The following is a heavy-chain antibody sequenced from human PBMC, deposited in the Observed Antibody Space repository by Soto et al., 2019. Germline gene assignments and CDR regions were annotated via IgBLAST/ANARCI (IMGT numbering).Heavy chain of an antibody. CDR1: GFTFIYYP. CDR3: ARLPGPLVAVLYIYPLDGREAMSDVDV. V-gene: IGHV3-30-3*01. Sequence: QMQLVESGGGVVQPGGSLRLSCAASGFTFIYYPMHWVRQAPGRGLEWVAVVSFKGGNKYYADSVKGRFTISKDNSKNTLYLQMNSLRREDTAVYYCARLPGPLVAVLYIYPLDGREAMSDVDVWGQGTTVTVSS. J-gene: IGHJ6*02. D-gene: IGHD6-19*01. CDR2: VSFKGGNK.